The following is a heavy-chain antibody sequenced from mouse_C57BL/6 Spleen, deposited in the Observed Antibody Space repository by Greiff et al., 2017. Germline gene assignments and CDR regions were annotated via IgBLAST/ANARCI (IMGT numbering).Heavy chain of an antibody. CDR2: INPGSGGT. V-gene: IGHV1-54*01. D-gene: IGHD1-2*01. CDR3: ARSLLRYYFDY. Sequence: VKLQESGAELVRPGTSVKVSCKASGYAFTNYLIEWVKQRPGQGLEWIGVINPGSGGTNYNEKFKGKATLTADRSSSTAYMQLSSLTSEDSAVYFCARSLLRYYFDYWGQGTTLTVSS. CDR1: GYAFTNYL. J-gene: IGHJ2*01.